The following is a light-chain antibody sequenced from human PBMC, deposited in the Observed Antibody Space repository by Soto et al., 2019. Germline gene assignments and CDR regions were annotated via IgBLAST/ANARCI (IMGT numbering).Light chain of an antibody. CDR1: QSVSYY. J-gene: IGKJ1*01. CDR2: GAS. V-gene: IGKV3D-15*01. Sequence: EILMTQSPATLSVSPGERVTFSCRASQSVSYYLAWYQQKPGQAPRLLIYGASIRATGIPDRFSGSGSGTDFTLTVSSLQPEDFATYYCQQSYSRVTFGPGTKVDIK. CDR3: QQSYSRVT.